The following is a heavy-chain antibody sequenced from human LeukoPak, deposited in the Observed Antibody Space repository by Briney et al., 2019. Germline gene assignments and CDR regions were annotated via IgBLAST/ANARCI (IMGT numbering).Heavy chain of an antibody. CDR1: GDSVSSNSAA. D-gene: IGHD2-15*01. V-gene: IGHV6-1*01. CDR3: AREYCSGGSCPRDYYGMDV. CDR2: TYYRSKWYN. J-gene: IGHJ6*02. Sequence: SQTLSLTCAISGDSVSSNSAAWNWIRQSPSRGLEWLGRTYYRSKWYNDYAVSVKSRITINPDTSKNQFSLQLNSVTPEDTAVYYCAREYCSGGSCPRDYYGMDVWGQGTTVTVSS.